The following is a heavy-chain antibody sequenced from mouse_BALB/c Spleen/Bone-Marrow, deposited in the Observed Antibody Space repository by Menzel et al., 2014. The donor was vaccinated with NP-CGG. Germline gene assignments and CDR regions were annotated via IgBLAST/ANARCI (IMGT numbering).Heavy chain of an antibody. V-gene: IGHV1-18*01. D-gene: IGHD2-10*02. CDR2: INPYDGGT. CDR1: GYSFTGYT. CDR3: ARHGYGNYVAMDY. Sequence: VQLQQSGPELVKPGASMKISCKASGYSFTGYTMSWVKQSHGKNLEWIGLINPYDGGTSYNQKFKGKATLTVDKSSSTAYMELLSLTSEDSAVYYCARHGYGNYVAMDYWGQGTSVTVSS. J-gene: IGHJ4*01.